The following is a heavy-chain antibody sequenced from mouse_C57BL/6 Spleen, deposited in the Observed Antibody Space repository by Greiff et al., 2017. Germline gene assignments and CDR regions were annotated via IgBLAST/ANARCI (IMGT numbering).Heavy chain of an antibody. J-gene: IGHJ2*01. Sequence: QVQLQQSGAELARPGASVKLSCTASGFTFTSYGIRWVTQRPGQGLEWIGAIYPRSGNTYYNEKFKGKATLTADKSSSAAYMELRSLTSEDSAVYGRARDGGNAAVGATVYVGGWGHGTTLTVAT. CDR3: ARDGGNAAVGATVYVGG. V-gene: IGHV1-81*01. D-gene: IGHD1-1*01. CDR2: IYPRSGNT. CDR1: GFTFTSYG.